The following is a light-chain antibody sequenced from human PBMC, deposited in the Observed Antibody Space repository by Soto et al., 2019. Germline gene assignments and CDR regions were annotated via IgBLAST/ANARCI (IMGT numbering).Light chain of an antibody. CDR2: KAS. CDR1: QNINSW. J-gene: IGKJ2*02. V-gene: IGKV1-5*03. Sequence: DIQMTQSPSTLSASVGDRVTITCRASQNINSWLAWYQQKPGKAPKHLIYKASSLESGVPSRFSGSGSGTEFTLTISSLQPDDFATYYCQQYNSYWCTFGQGTKLEIK. CDR3: QQYNSYWCT.